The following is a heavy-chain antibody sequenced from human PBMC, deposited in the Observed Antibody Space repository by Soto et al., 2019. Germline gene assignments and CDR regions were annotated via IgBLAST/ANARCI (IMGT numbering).Heavy chain of an antibody. D-gene: IGHD5-12*01. CDR3: AKGDNLGPKTGYAFGP. Sequence: SQTLSLTCAISGDSVSSNTASWNWIRQSPSGGLEWLGRTYFRSKWYNDYAVSVKSRIIINPDTSNNQFSLQLNSVTPEDTAVYFCAKGDNLGPKTGYAFGPWGQGIMVTVSS. V-gene: IGHV6-1*01. J-gene: IGHJ5*02. CDR1: GDSVSSNTAS. CDR2: TYFRSKWYN.